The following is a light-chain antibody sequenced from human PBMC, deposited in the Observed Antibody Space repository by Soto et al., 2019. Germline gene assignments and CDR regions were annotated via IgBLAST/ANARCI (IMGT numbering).Light chain of an antibody. J-gene: IGKJ4*01. CDR3: QQYNSYPLT. CDR2: TAS. V-gene: IGKV1-5*03. CDR1: QSISSW. Sequence: DIQMTQTPSTLSASVGDRVTITCLASQSISSWLAWYQQKPGKAPKLLISTASRLESGVPSRFRRSGSSTEFTHTISSPQPDDFATYYRQQYNSYPLTFGGGTKVDIK.